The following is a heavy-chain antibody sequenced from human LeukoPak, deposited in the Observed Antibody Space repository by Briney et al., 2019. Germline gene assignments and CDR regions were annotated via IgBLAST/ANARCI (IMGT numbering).Heavy chain of an antibody. Sequence: SETLSLTCAVYGGSFSGYYWSWIRQPPGKGLEWIGEINHSGSTNYNPSLKSRVTISVDTSKNQFSLKLSSVTAADTAVYYCARWRGRYYDFWSGYYYGFDYWGQGTLVTVSS. CDR1: GGSFSGYY. J-gene: IGHJ4*02. CDR2: INHSGST. CDR3: ARWRGRYYDFWSGYYYGFDY. V-gene: IGHV4-34*01. D-gene: IGHD3-3*01.